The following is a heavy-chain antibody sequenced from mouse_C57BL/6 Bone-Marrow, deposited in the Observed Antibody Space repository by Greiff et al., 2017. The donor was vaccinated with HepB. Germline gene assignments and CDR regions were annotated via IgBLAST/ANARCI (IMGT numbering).Heavy chain of an antibody. J-gene: IGHJ1*03. V-gene: IGHV1-80*01. CDR1: GYAFSSYW. D-gene: IGHD1-1*01. Sequence: VQLVESGAELVKPGASVKISCKASGYAFSSYWMNWVKQRPGKGLEWIGQIYPGDGDTNYNGKFKGKATLTADKSSSTAYMQLSSLTSEDSAVYFCAKVLRSYWYFDVWGTGTTVTVSS. CDR3: AKVLRSYWYFDV. CDR2: IYPGDGDT.